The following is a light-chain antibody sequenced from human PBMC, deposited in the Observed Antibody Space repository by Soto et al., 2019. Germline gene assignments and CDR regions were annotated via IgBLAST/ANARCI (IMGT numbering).Light chain of an antibody. Sequence: DIQMTQSPSTLSASVGDRAAITCRASQSISSWLAWYQQKPGKAPKLLIYDASTLQSGVPSRFSGSGSGTEFTLTISSLQPDDFATYYCQQCASYPLTFGGGTTLEI. CDR1: QSISSW. J-gene: IGKJ4*01. V-gene: IGKV1-5*01. CDR3: QQCASYPLT. CDR2: DAS.